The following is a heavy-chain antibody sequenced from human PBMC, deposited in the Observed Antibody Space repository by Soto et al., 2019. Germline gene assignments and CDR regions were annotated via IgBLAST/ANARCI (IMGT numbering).Heavy chain of an antibody. CDR2: ISAYNGNT. CDR1: GYTFTSYG. Sequence: GASVKVSCKASGYTFTSYGISWVRQAPGQGLEWMGWISAYNGNTNYAQKLQGRVTMTTDTSTSTAYMELRSLRSDDTAVYYCASRCLFKEKNYYVIYVRAQRATVPVS. CDR3: ASRCLFKEKNYYVIYV. J-gene: IGHJ6*02. D-gene: IGHD2-8*01. V-gene: IGHV1-18*01.